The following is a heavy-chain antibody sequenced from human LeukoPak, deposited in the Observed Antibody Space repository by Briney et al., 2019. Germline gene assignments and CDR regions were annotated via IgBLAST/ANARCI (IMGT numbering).Heavy chain of an antibody. Sequence: ASETPSLTCTVSGESLSSGSNYWSWIRQPAAKGLEWIGRIHTSGSTNYNPSLKSRVTMSVDLSKNQFSLEMTSMTAADTAVYYCAKRDWNDAFDYWGQGTLVTVSS. CDR1: GESLSSGSNY. CDR3: AKRDWNDAFDY. D-gene: IGHD1-1*01. CDR2: IHTSGST. J-gene: IGHJ4*02. V-gene: IGHV4-61*02.